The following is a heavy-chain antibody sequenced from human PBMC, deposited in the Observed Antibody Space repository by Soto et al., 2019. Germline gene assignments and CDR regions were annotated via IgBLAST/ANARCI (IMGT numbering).Heavy chain of an antibody. CDR3: ARDQEPSTLYYDYYYMDV. CDR2: INPSGGST. Sequence: QVQLVQSGAEVKKPGASVTVSCKASGYTFTSYYIHWVRQAPGQGLEWMGIINPSGGSTSYAQKFQGRVTMTRDTAPSTVYMEVSGLRSEDTAVYYCARDQEPSTLYYDYYYMDVWGKGTTVTVSS. J-gene: IGHJ6*03. CDR1: GYTFTSYY. V-gene: IGHV1-46*03.